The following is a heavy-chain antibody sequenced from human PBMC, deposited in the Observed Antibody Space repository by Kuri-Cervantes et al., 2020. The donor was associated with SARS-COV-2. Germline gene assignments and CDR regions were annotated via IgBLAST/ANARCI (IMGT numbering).Heavy chain of an antibody. CDR2: INWNGGST. D-gene: IGHD4-17*01. CDR1: GFTFDDYG. J-gene: IGHJ4*02. V-gene: IGHV3-20*04. Sequence: GESLKISCAASGFTFDDYGMSWVRQAPGEGLEWVSGINWNGGSTGYADSVKGRFTISRDNAKNSLYLQMNSLRAEDTALYYCARGDRYGDYQTFDYWGQGTLVTVSS. CDR3: ARGDRYGDYQTFDY.